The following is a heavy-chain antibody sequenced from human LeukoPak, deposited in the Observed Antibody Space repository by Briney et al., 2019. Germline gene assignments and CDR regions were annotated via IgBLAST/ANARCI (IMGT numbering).Heavy chain of an antibody. J-gene: IGHJ5*02. CDR3: AREELGYCSSTSCYDVVNWFDP. CDR1: GFTFSSYW. CDR2: ILSDESST. V-gene: IGHV3-74*01. D-gene: IGHD2-2*01. Sequence: GGSLRLSCAASGFTFSSYWMHWVRQAPGKGLVWVSRILSDESSTTYADSVKGRFTISGDNAKNTLYLQMNSLRAEDTAVYYCAREELGYCSSTSCYDVVNWFDPWGQGTLVTVSS.